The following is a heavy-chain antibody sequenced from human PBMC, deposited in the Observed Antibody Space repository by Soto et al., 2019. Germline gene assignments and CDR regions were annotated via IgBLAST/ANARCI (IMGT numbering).Heavy chain of an antibody. J-gene: IGHJ4*02. CDR2: ISSSGSFK. V-gene: IGHV3-21*01. CDR3: ARDPPTGTTLDWADS. Sequence: PGGSLRLSCAASGFSFSSDSMGWVRQAPGKGLEWVSSISSSGSFKNYADSVEGRFTISRDNAKNSLYLQMSGLKDEDTAVYYCARDPPTGTTLDWADSWGQGTLVTVSS. CDR1: GFSFSSDS. D-gene: IGHD1-7*01.